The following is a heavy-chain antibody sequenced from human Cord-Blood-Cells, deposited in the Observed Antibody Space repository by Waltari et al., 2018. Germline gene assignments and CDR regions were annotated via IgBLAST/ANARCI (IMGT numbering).Heavy chain of an antibody. D-gene: IGHD2-2*02. Sequence: QVQLVQSGAEVKKPGASVKVSCKASGYTFTGYYMHWVRQAPGHGLEWMGWSNPNSVGTNYAQKFQGRVTMTRDTSISTAYMELSRLRSDDTAVYYCATLGYCSSTSCYKGDAFDIWGQGTMVTVSS. CDR3: ATLGYCSSTSCYKGDAFDI. V-gene: IGHV1-2*02. CDR2: SNPNSVGT. J-gene: IGHJ3*02. CDR1: GYTFTGYY.